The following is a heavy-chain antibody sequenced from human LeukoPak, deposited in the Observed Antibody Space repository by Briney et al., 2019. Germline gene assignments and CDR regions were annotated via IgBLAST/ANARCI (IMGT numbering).Heavy chain of an antibody. D-gene: IGHD5-18*01. V-gene: IGHV3-23*01. CDR2: ISGSGGST. Sequence: PGGSLRLSCAASGFTFSSYGMSWVRQAPGKGLEWVSAISGSGGSTYYVDSVKGRFTISRDNSKNTLYLQMNSLRAEDTAVYYCAKDTASSWWYFDLWGRGTLVTVSS. J-gene: IGHJ2*01. CDR1: GFTFSSYG. CDR3: AKDTASSWWYFDL.